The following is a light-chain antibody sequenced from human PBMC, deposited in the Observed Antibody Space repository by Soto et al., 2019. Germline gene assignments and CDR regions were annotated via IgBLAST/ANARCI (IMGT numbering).Light chain of an antibody. J-gene: IGLJ1*01. Sequence: QSALTQPASVSGSPGQSITISCTGTSSDVGSYNLVSWYQQHPGKAPKLMIYEVSKRPSGVSNRFSGSKSGNTASLTISGLQAEDEADYYCSSYAGSSTYVFVTGTKVTVL. CDR3: SSYAGSSTYV. CDR1: SSDVGSYNL. V-gene: IGLV2-23*02. CDR2: EVS.